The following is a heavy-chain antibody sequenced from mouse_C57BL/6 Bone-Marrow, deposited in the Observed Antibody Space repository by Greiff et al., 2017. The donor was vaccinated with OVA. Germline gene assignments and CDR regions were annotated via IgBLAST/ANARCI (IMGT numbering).Heavy chain of an antibody. CDR3: ARSHYYGSSPFAY. CDR2: ISPSSGYT. CDR1: GYTFPSYT. Sequence: QVQLQQSGAELARPGPSVSMSCQASGYTFPSYTMHWVKPRPGQGLEWIGYISPSSGYTKYNQKFKDKATLTADKSSSTAYMQLSSLTSEDSAVYYCARSHYYGSSPFAYWGQGTLVTVSA. D-gene: IGHD1-1*01. V-gene: IGHV1-4*01. J-gene: IGHJ3*01.